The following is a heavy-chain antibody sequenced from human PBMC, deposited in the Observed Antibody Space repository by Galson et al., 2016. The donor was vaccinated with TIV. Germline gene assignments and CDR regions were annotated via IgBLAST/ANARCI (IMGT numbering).Heavy chain of an antibody. J-gene: IGHJ3*01. CDR2: IHPADSDT. Sequence: QSGAEVKKPGEPLKISCEGSGYSFSSYWIGWVRHKPGEGLEWIGIIHPADSDTRYSSSFRGQVTMSADKAINGAYLQWRTLKASDSAMYYRARRKEMTTNRLDAFDLWGQGTMVIVSS. V-gene: IGHV5-51*01. D-gene: IGHD5-24*01. CDR3: ARRKEMTTNRLDAFDL. CDR1: GYSFSSYW.